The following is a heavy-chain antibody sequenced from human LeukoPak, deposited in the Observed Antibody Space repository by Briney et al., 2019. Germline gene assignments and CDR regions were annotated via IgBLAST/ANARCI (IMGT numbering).Heavy chain of an antibody. J-gene: IGHJ5*02. D-gene: IGHD6-6*01. CDR2: IYHSGST. Sequence: SETLSLTCAVSGGSISSGGYSWSWIRQPPGKGLEWTGYIYHSGSTYYNPSLKSRVTISVDRSKNQCSLKLSSVTAADTAVYYCARVHSSSSKFDPWGQGTLVTVSS. V-gene: IGHV4-30-2*01. CDR1: GGSISSGGYS. CDR3: ARVHSSSSKFDP.